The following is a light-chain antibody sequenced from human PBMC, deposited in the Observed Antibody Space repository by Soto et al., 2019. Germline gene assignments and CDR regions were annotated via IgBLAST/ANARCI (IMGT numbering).Light chain of an antibody. V-gene: IGKV3-15*01. J-gene: IGKJ1*01. CDR1: QSVNSN. CDR2: GAS. Sequence: EIVMTQSPSTLSVSPGERATLSCMASQSVNSNLAWYQQKPGQAPRLLIYGASTRATGIPARFSGSGSGTEFTLAISSLQSEDFAVYYCQQYNNWPPWTFGQGTKVDIK. CDR3: QQYNNWPPWT.